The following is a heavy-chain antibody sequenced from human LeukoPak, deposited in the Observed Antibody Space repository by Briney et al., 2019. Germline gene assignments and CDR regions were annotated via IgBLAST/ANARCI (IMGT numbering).Heavy chain of an antibody. V-gene: IGHV1-2*02. CDR3: AREGSGSYYLWFDP. J-gene: IGHJ5*02. CDR1: GYTFTGYY. Sequence: ASVKVSCKASGYTFTGYYMHWVRQAPGQGLEWMGWINAKSGGRNYGQKFQGRVTMTRDTSISTAYMEVSRLRSDDTAMYYCAREGSGSYYLWFDPWGQGTLVTVSS. CDR2: INAKSGGR. D-gene: IGHD1-26*01.